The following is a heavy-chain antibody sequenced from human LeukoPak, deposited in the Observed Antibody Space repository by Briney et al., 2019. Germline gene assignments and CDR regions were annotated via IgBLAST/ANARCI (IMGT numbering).Heavy chain of an antibody. Sequence: SVKVSCKASGGTFSSYAISWVRQAPGQGLEWMGGIIPIFGTANYAQRFQGRVTITADESTSTAYMELSSLRSEDTAVYYCARAEPYQPDLQPFDYWGQGTLVTVSS. V-gene: IGHV1-69*13. D-gene: IGHD1-14*01. CDR2: IIPIFGTA. J-gene: IGHJ4*02. CDR1: GGTFSSYA. CDR3: ARAEPYQPDLQPFDY.